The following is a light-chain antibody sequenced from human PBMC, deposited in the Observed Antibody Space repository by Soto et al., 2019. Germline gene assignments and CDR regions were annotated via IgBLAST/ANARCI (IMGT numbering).Light chain of an antibody. Sequence: ETVLTQSPCTLSWSPVERASLSCSASQSVSSNYLGWYQQKPGQAPRLLIYGASSRATGIPDRFSGSGSGTDFTLTISRLEPEDFAVYYCQQYGSSLWTFGQGTKVDIK. CDR2: GAS. CDR3: QQYGSSLWT. CDR1: QSVSSNY. J-gene: IGKJ1*01. V-gene: IGKV3-20*01.